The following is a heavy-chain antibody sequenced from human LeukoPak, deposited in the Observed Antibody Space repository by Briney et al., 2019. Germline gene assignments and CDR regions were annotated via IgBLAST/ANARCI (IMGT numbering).Heavy chain of an antibody. V-gene: IGHV3-74*01. D-gene: IGHD2-8*02. CDR2: IKSDGSST. CDR3: ARGLDTDYFDY. Sequence: GGSLRLSCAASGFTFSNYWMHWVRQAPGKGLAWVSRIKSDGSSTNNADSVKGRFTISRDNAKNTLFLQMHSLRVEDTAVYYCARGLDTDYFDYWGQGTLVTVSS. CDR1: GFTFSNYW. J-gene: IGHJ4*02.